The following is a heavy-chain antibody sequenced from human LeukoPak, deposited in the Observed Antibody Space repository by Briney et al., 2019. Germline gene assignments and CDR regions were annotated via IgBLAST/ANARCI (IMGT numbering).Heavy chain of an antibody. CDR3: ARGREMATIMAGIDY. CDR2: IIPIFGTA. J-gene: IGHJ4*02. CDR1: GGTFSSYA. D-gene: IGHD5-24*01. V-gene: IGHV1-69*13. Sequence: ASVTVSCKASGGTFSSYAISWVRQAPGQGLEWMGGIIPIFGTANYAQKFQGRVTITADESTSTAYMELSSLRSEDTAVYYRARGREMATIMAGIDYWGQGTLVTVSS.